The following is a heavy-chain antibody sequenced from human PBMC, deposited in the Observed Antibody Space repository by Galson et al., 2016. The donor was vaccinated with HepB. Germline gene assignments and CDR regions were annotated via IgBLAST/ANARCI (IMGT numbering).Heavy chain of an antibody. D-gene: IGHD2-15*01. CDR3: VSYCSGGSCHFHSYGMDV. J-gene: IGHJ6*02. Sequence: QSGAEVKKPGESLRISCTGSGYSFTSYWISWVRQMPGKGLEWMGRIDPSDSYTNYSPSFQGHVTISADKSISTAYLQWRSLKASDTAMYYCVSYCSGGSCHFHSYGMDVWGQGTTVTVSS. CDR2: IDPSDSYT. V-gene: IGHV5-10-1*01. CDR1: GYSFTSYW.